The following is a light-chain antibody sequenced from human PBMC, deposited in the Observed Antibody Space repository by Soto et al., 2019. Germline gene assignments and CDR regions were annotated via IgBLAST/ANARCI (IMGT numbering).Light chain of an antibody. CDR2: EGS. J-gene: IGLJ2*01. V-gene: IGLV2-23*01. CDR3: CSYAGSRVV. Sequence: QSALTQPASVSGSPGQSITISCTGTSSDIGYFNLVSWYQQHPGKAPKLMIYEGSKRSSGVSNRFSGSKSGNTASLTISGHQAEDEADYYCCSYAGSRVVFGGGTKVTVL. CDR1: SSDIGYFNL.